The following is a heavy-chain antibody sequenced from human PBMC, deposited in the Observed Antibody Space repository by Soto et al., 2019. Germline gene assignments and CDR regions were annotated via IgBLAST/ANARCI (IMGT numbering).Heavy chain of an antibody. V-gene: IGHV1-46*03. CDR2: INPIGGAT. CDR1: GYIFSNYY. Sequence: QVQLVQSGAEMKKPGASVKVSCKASGYIFSNYYMHWVRQAPGQGLEWMGVINPIGGATSYEQKFQGRVTMTRDTSTSTMYMELSSLRSDDTAIYYCTRGPRGSSDSCDYWGQGTLVTVSS. J-gene: IGHJ4*02. CDR3: TRGPRGSSDSCDY. D-gene: IGHD2-2*01.